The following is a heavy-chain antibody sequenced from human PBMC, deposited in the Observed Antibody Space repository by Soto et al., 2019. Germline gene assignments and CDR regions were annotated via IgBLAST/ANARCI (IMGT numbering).Heavy chain of an antibody. CDR1: GGSISSGGYS. D-gene: IGHD5-12*01. V-gene: IGHV4-30-2*01. Sequence: SETLSLTCAVSGGSISSGGYSWSWIRQPPGKGLEWIGYIYHSGSTYYNPSLKSRVTISVDRSKNQFSLKLSSVTAADTAVYYCARGNGYNIYWGQGTLVTVSS. J-gene: IGHJ4*02. CDR3: ARGNGYNIY. CDR2: IYHSGST.